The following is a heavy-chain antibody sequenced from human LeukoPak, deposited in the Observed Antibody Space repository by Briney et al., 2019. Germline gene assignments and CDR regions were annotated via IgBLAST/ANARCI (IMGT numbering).Heavy chain of an antibody. CDR3: ARVPKVGELSIDY. Sequence: ASVKVSCKASGYTFTSYYMHWVRQAPGQGLEWMGIINPSGGSTSYAQKSQGRVTMTRNTSTSTVYMELSSLRSEDTAVYYCARVPKVGELSIDYWGQGTLVTVSS. CDR1: GYTFTSYY. D-gene: IGHD3-10*01. CDR2: INPSGGST. V-gene: IGHV1-46*01. J-gene: IGHJ4*02.